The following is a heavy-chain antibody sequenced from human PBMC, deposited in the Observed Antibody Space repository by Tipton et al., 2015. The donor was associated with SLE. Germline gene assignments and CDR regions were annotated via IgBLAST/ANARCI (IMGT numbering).Heavy chain of an antibody. CDR3: ARGMGWGDAFDI. V-gene: IGHV4-39*07. Sequence: LRLSCTVSGGSISSSSYYWGWIRQPPGKGLEWIGSIYHSGSTYYNPSLKSRVTISVDTSKNQFSLKLSSVTAADTAVYYCARGMGWGDAFDIWGQGTMVTVSS. CDR1: GGSISSSSYY. CDR2: IYHSGST. D-gene: IGHD7-27*01. J-gene: IGHJ3*02.